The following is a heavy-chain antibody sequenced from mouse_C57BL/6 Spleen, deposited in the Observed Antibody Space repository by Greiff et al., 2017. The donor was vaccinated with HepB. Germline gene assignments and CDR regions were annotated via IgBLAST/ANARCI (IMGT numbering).Heavy chain of an antibody. Sequence: EVQLVESGPGLVKPSQSLSLTCSVTGYSITSGYYWNWIRQSPGNKLEWMGYISYDGSNNYNPSLKNQISITRDTSKNQFFLKLNSVTTEDTATYYCASPYYYGSSWFAYWGQGTLVTVSA. CDR3: ASPYYYGSSWFAY. D-gene: IGHD1-1*01. J-gene: IGHJ3*01. CDR2: ISYDGSN. CDR1: GYSITSGYY. V-gene: IGHV3-6*01.